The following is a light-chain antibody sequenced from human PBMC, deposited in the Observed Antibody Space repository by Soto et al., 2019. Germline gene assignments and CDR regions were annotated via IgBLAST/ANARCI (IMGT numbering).Light chain of an antibody. J-gene: IGLJ1*01. CDR3: AAWDDSLSGL. Sequence: QLVLTQPPSASGTPGQRVTISCSGSSSNIGSNYVYWYQQLPGTAPKLLIYRSNQRPSGVPDRFSGSKSGTSASLAISGLRSEDEADYYCAAWDDSLSGLFGTGTKLTVL. CDR2: RSN. V-gene: IGLV1-47*01. CDR1: SSNIGSNY.